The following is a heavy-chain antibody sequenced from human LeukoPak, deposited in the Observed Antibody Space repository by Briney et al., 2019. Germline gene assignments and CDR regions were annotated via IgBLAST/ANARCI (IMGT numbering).Heavy chain of an antibody. V-gene: IGHV5-51*01. CDR1: GYRFANYW. CDR2: IYPGDSDT. D-gene: IGHD6-13*01. Sequence: PGESLKTSCKGSGYRFANYWIGWVRQMPGKGLEWMGIIYPGDSDTRYSPSFQGQVTISADKSISTAYLQWSSLQASDTAMYYCARHVGSSDVDFWGQGTLVTVSS. CDR3: ARHVGSSDVDF. J-gene: IGHJ4*02.